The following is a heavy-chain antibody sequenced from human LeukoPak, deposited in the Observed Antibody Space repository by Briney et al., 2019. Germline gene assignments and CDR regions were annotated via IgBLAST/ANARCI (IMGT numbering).Heavy chain of an antibody. CDR3: ARVTKRLATGLAFDI. CDR2: IHYIGST. CDR1: GGPVSSGSYY. V-gene: IGHV4-61*01. D-gene: IGHD1-1*01. J-gene: IGHJ3*02. Sequence: SETLSLTCTVSGGPVSSGSYYWSWIRQPPGKRLEWIGDIHYIGSTNYNPSLKSRVTISVDTSKNQFSLKLSSVTAADTAVYYCARVTKRLATGLAFDIWGQGTMVTVSS.